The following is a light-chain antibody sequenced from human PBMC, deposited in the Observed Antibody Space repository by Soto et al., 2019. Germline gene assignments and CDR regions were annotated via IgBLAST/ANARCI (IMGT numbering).Light chain of an antibody. CDR1: SSNIGANYD. Sequence: QSVLTQPPSVSGAPGQGVTISCTGSSSNIGANYDVHWYQQLPGRAPILLIYDNTNRPSGVPARFSASRSATSASLAITGLQTEDEADYYCQSYDSSLSGPIFGGGTKLTVL. CDR3: QSYDSSLSGPI. CDR2: DNT. V-gene: IGLV1-40*01. J-gene: IGLJ2*01.